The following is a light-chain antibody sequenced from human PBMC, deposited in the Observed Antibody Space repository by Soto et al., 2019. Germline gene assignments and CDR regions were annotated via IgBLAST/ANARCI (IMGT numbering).Light chain of an antibody. CDR1: QGIRND. Sequence: AIQMTQSPSSMSASVGDRVTITCRASQGIRNDLDWFQQKPGKAPKLLIYAESTLQSGVPARFSGSGSGTDFTLTISSLQPEDFATYYCLQKYFYPFTFGPGTKVDIK. J-gene: IGKJ3*01. CDR3: LQKYFYPFT. CDR2: AES. V-gene: IGKV1-6*01.